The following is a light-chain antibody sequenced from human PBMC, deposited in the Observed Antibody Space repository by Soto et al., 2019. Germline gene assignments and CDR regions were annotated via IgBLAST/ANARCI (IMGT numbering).Light chain of an antibody. CDR3: SSYGGSNNLI. V-gene: IGLV2-23*01. J-gene: IGLJ2*01. CDR2: EGS. Sequence: QSALTQPASVSGSPGQSITISCTGTSSDVGGYDLVSWYQQHPGKAPKLIIYEGSKRPSGISNRFSGSKSGNTASLIISGLQGDDEGDYYCSSYGGSNNLIFGGGTKVTVL. CDR1: SSDVGGYDL.